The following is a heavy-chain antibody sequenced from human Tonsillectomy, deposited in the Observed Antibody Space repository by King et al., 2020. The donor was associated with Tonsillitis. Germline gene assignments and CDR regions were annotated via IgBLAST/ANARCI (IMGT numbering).Heavy chain of an antibody. CDR3: AKVHWELLDRPDAFDI. D-gene: IGHD1-26*01. CDR1: GFTFSSYA. CDR2: ISDTASRT. J-gene: IGHJ3*02. V-gene: IGHV3-23*04. Sequence: VQLVESGGGLVQPGGSLRLSCAASGFTFSSYAMSWVRQAPGKGLEWVSAISDTASRTYYADSVKGRFTVSRDNSKNTLYLQMNSLRAEATAVYDCAKVHWELLDRPDAFDIWGQGTMVTAPS.